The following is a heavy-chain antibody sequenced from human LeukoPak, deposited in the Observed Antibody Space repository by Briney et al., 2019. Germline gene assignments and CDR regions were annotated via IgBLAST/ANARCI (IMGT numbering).Heavy chain of an antibody. J-gene: IGHJ5*01. CDR1: GFTFSSHS. CDR3: TRELLSLHQGLDS. Sequence: GGSLRLSCAASGFTFSSHSMNWVRQAPGKGLEWVACVSSNVNKMYYAESVRGRFTVSRDNAGNSLSLQMDSLRAEDTAVYYCTRELLSLHQGLDSWGQGTLVTVSS. V-gene: IGHV3-21*06. D-gene: IGHD2/OR15-2a*01. CDR2: VSSNVNKM.